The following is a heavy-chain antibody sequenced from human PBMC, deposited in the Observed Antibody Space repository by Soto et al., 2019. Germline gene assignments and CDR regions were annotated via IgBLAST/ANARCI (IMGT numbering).Heavy chain of an antibody. CDR3: ASEVRGVPNWFDP. D-gene: IGHD3-10*01. V-gene: IGHV3-30-3*01. CDR2: ISYDGSNT. J-gene: IGHJ5*02. CDR1: GGTFSSYA. Sequence: QVQLVQSGAEVKKPGSSVKVSCKASGGTFSSYAMHWVRQAPGKGLEWVAVISYDGSNTYYADSVKGRFTISRDNSKNTLYLQMSSLRAEDTAVYYCASEVRGVPNWFDPWGQGTLVTVSS.